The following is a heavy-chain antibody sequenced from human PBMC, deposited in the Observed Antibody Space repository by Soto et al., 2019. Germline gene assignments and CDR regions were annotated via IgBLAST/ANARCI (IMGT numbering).Heavy chain of an antibody. D-gene: IGHD3-16*01. J-gene: IGHJ5*02. CDR2: IYPDDSDT. CDR3: PRRRKQFTVSFWYGP. Sequence: PGESLKICCNCSGYSFTSYWIAWVRQMPGKGLEWMGLIYPDDSDTRYRPSFQGLVTISVDKAIDTAFVQWSSLTGSDTAIYSCPRRRKQFTVSFWYGPWGHGIQVNDSS. CDR1: GYSFTSYW. V-gene: IGHV5-51*01.